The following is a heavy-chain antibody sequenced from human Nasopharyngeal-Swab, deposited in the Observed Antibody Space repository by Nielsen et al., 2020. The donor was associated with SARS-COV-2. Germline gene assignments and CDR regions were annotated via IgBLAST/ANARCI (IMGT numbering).Heavy chain of an antibody. CDR2: INPSAGNT. D-gene: IGHD2-2*01. V-gene: IGHV1-46*01. Sequence: ASVKVSCKASGYTFTSYYIHWVRQAPGQGLEWMGIINPSAGNTRYAQKFQGRVTMTRDTSTSTVSMELSSLRSEDTAVYYCAREDVGVVPVAMGYNWFDPWGQGTLVTVSS. CDR1: GYTFTSYY. J-gene: IGHJ5*02. CDR3: AREDVGVVPVAMGYNWFDP.